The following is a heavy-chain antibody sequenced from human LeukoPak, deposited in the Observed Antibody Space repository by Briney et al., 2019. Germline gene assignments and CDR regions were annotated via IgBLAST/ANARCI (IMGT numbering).Heavy chain of an antibody. CDR1: GFTFSSFS. CDR2: ISSSSSYT. Sequence: GGSLRLSCAASGFTFSSFSMNWVRQAPGKGLEWVSSISSSSSYTYYADSVKGRFTISRDNAKKSLFPKMTRLRAGDTAVYYCARLSQGRYGFWNASRPNSFDIWGQGTMVTVSS. D-gene: IGHD3-3*01. J-gene: IGHJ3*02. V-gene: IGHV3-21*01. CDR3: ARLSQGRYGFWNASRPNSFDI.